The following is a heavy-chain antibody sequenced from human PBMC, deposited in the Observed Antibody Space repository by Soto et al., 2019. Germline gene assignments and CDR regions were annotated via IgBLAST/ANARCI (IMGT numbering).Heavy chain of an antibody. CDR3: ARGWEQWLSPSDY. CDR1: GFTFSSYG. CDR2: IWYDGSNK. V-gene: IGHV3-33*01. Sequence: QVQLVESGGGVVQPGRSLRLSCAASGFTFSSYGMHWVRQAPGKGLEWVAVIWYDGSNKYYADSVKGRFTISRDNSKNTLYLQMTSLRDEATAVYYGARGWEQWLSPSDYWGQGTMVTVSS. J-gene: IGHJ4*02. D-gene: IGHD6-19*01.